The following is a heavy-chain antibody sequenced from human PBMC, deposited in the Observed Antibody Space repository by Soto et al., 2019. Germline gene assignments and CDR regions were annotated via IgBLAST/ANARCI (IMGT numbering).Heavy chain of an antibody. J-gene: IGHJ6*02. Sequence: ASGMVSCKATGYTFTSYAMHWVRQAPGQRLEWMGWINAGNGNTKYSQKFQGRVTITRDTSASTAYMELSSLRSEDTAVYYCARDPTVVTGYYYYGVDVWGQGTTVTVSS. CDR1: GYTFTSYA. D-gene: IGHD4-17*01. CDR3: ARDPTVVTGYYYYGVDV. V-gene: IGHV1-3*01. CDR2: INAGNGNT.